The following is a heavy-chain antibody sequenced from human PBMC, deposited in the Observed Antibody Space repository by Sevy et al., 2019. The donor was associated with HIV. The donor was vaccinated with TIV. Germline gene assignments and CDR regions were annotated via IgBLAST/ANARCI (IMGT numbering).Heavy chain of an antibody. Sequence: GGSLRLSCAVSGFSFDSYGMTWVRQAPGKGLEWVSGISGSGTRTYYADSVKGRFSISRDNSKNTLYLQMNSLRAEDTAVYYCARDDSSGYLFDAFDIWGQGTMVTVSS. CDR2: ISGSGTRT. V-gene: IGHV3-23*01. D-gene: IGHD3-22*01. J-gene: IGHJ3*02. CDR3: ARDDSSGYLFDAFDI. CDR1: GFSFDSYG.